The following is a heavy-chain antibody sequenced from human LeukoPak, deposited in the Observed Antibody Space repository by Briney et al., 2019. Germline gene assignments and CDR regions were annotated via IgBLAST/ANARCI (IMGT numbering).Heavy chain of an antibody. CDR1: GFTFSSYA. V-gene: IGHV3-23*01. CDR3: TKDLSALQWAGDETTATEGY. D-gene: IGHD4-17*01. CDR2: ITNGGTT. J-gene: IGHJ4*02. Sequence: SGGSLRLSCTASGFTFSSYAMNWVRQAPGKGLDWVSVITNGGTTYYADSVKGRFTISRDNSKSTLFLQMNSLRAEDTAIYYCTKDLSALQWAGDETTATEGYWGQGTLVTVSS.